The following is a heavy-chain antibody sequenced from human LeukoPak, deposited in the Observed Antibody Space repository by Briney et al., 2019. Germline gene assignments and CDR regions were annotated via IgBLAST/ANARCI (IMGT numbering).Heavy chain of an antibody. Sequence: SETLSLTCTVSGDSISRSTYYWAWIRQPPGKGLEWIGSVYYGRSPYFNPSLESRATISVDTSKNHFSLKMSSVTAADTAVYYCARSSGTGTFSYWGQGALVTVSS. D-gene: IGHD6-25*01. CDR1: GDSISRSTYY. J-gene: IGHJ4*02. V-gene: IGHV4-39*02. CDR3: ARSSGTGTFSY. CDR2: VYYGRSP.